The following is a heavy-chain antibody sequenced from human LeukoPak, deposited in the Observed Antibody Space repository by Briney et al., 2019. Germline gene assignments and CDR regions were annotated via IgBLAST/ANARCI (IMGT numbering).Heavy chain of an antibody. D-gene: IGHD4-11*01. CDR3: ARPGYSNSIDY. J-gene: IGHJ4*02. Sequence: SETLSLACTVSGGYISGSSYYWGWIRQPPGKELEYIGSIYYSGHTYYNPSLESRVTISVDTSKNQFSLNLSSVTAADTAVYYCARPGYSNSIDYWGQGTLVTVSS. V-gene: IGHV4-39*01. CDR1: GGYISGSSYY. CDR2: IYYSGHT.